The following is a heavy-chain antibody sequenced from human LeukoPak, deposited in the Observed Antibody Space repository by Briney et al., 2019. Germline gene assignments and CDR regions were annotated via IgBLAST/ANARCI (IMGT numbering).Heavy chain of an antibody. V-gene: IGHV1-8*01. J-gene: IGHJ4*02. CDR2: MNPNSGNT. CDR1: GYTFTSYD. CDR3: ARGVTTVGSFDY. D-gene: IGHD4-23*01. Sequence: ASVKVSCKASGYTFTSYDINWVRQATGRGLEWMGWMNPNSGNTGYAQKFQGRVTMTRNTSISTAYMELSSLRSEDTAVYYCARGVTTVGSFDYWGQGTLVTVSS.